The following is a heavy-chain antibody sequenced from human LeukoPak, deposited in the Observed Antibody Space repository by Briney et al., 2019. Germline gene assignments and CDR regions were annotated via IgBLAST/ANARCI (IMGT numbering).Heavy chain of an antibody. CDR2: ISSSSNYI. D-gene: IGHD1-26*01. Sequence: GGSLRLSCAASGFTFSSYNMNWVRQAPGKGLEWVAFISSSSNYIYYVDSVKGRFTISRDNAKNSLYLQMNSLRAEDTAVYYCARGGSYFDHWGQGTLVTVSS. J-gene: IGHJ4*02. CDR1: GFTFSSYN. CDR3: ARGGSYFDH. V-gene: IGHV3-21*01.